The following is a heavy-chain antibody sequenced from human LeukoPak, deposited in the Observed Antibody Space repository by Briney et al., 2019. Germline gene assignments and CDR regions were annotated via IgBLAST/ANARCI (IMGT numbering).Heavy chain of an antibody. CDR1: GGSFSGYY. V-gene: IGHV4-34*01. Sequence: SETLSLTCAVYGGSFSGYYWSWIRQPPGKGLEWIGEINHSGSTNYNPSLKSRVTISVDTSKNQFSLKLSSVTAADTAVYYCAREPPAYCGTDCYALGYWGQGTLVTVSS. CDR2: INHSGST. CDR3: AREPPAYCGTDCYALGY. D-gene: IGHD2-21*02. J-gene: IGHJ4*02.